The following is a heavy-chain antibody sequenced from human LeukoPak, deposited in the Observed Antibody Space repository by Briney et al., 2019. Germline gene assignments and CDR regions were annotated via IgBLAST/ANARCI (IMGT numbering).Heavy chain of an antibody. V-gene: IGHV3-21*01. Sequence: GGSLRLSCAASGFTFSGYSMNWVRQAPGKGLEWVSSISSSSSYIYYADSVKGRFTISRDNAKNSLYLQMNSLRAEDTAVYYCARVGSATGAFDIWGQGTMVTVSS. J-gene: IGHJ3*02. CDR1: GFTFSGYS. CDR2: ISSSSSYI. CDR3: ARVGSATGAFDI. D-gene: IGHD5-24*01.